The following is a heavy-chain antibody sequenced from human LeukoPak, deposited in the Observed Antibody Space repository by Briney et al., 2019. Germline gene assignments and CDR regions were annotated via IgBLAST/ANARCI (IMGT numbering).Heavy chain of an antibody. CDR1: GVSPSTGGRR. CDR2: IDWDDDK. V-gene: IGHV2-70*04. J-gene: IGHJ4*02. Sequence: SGPTLVKPPQTLTLTRTFSGVSPSTGGRRVSWIRQPQGKALEWLVRIDWDDDKYYSTSLKTRLTIYKDTSKNQVVLTMTNRDPVHTATYYCARSRAFDYWGQGTLVTVSS. CDR3: ARSRAFDY.